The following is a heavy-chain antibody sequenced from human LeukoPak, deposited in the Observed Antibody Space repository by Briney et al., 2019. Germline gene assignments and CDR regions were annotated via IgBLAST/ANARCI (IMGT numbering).Heavy chain of an antibody. D-gene: IGHD1-26*01. CDR3: ATDFLSSPRPRGERLGGGNDAFDI. CDR1: GYTLTGLS. V-gene: IGHV1-24*01. Sequence: GASVKGSCKASGYTLTGLSMHWVRQAPGKGLEWMGWFNPDNGDTIYAQKFQGRVTMTEDTSTDTAYMELSSLRSEDTAVYYCATDFLSSPRPRGERLGGGNDAFDIWGQGTMVTVSS. J-gene: IGHJ3*02. CDR2: FNPDNGDT.